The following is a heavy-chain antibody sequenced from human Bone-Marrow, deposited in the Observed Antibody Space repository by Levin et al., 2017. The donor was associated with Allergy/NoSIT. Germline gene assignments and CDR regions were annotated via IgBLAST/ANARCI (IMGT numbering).Heavy chain of an antibody. CDR1: GFNFDVYA. J-gene: IGHJ3*02. Sequence: ALRLSCAASGFNFDVYALHWVRQAPGKGLEWVSGITWSSDSKGYADSVKGRFTISRDNAKNSLSLEMNSLRAEDTALYYCAKANSGGWYDSFDIWGQGTMVTVSS. D-gene: IGHD6-19*01. CDR2: ITWSSDSK. V-gene: IGHV3-9*01. CDR3: AKANSGGWYDSFDI.